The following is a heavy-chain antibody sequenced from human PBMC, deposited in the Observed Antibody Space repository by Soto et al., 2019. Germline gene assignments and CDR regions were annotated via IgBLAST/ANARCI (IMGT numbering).Heavy chain of an antibody. CDR3: SRDEQQPRGYYMDV. CDR2: IKVDGSEK. D-gene: IGHD6-13*01. Sequence: EVQLVESGGDLVQPGGSLRLSCTASGFTFGNYWMSWVRLAPGKGPEWVANIKVDGSEKYYVDSVRGRFTISRDNAKNSVYLQMNSLRAEDSAVYYCSRDEQQPRGYYMDVWGKGTTVTVSS. J-gene: IGHJ6*03. V-gene: IGHV3-7*01. CDR1: GFTFGNYW.